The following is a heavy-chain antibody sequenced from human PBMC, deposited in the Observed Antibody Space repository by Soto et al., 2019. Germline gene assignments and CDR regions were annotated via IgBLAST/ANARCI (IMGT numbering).Heavy chain of an antibody. CDR1: GFTFSSYW. CDR2: IKQDGSEK. Sequence: EVQLVESGGGLVQPGGSLRLSCAASGFTFSSYWMSWVRRAPGKGLEWVANIKQDGSEKYYVDSVKGRFTISRDNAKNSLYLQMNSLRAEDTAVYYCARSEVITLNYFDYWGQGTLVTVSS. CDR3: ARSEVITLNYFDY. J-gene: IGHJ4*02. D-gene: IGHD3-22*01. V-gene: IGHV3-7*03.